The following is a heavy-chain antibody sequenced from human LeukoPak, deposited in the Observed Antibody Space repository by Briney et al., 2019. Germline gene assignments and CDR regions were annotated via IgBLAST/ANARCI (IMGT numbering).Heavy chain of an antibody. Sequence: GGSLRLSCAASGFTFSSYWMSWVRQAPGKGLEWVANMNHNGGEIYYVDSVKGRFSISRDNAKNSLYLQMNSLRAEDTAVYYCARDKIVGATIFDYWGQGTLVTVSS. CDR1: GFTFSSYW. D-gene: IGHD1-26*01. CDR2: MNHNGGEI. V-gene: IGHV3-7*01. J-gene: IGHJ4*02. CDR3: ARDKIVGATIFDY.